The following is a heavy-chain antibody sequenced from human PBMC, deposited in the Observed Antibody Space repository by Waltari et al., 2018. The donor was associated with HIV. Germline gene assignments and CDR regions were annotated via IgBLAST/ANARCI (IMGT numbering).Heavy chain of an antibody. CDR1: GYTFTSYG. J-gene: IGHJ6*02. Sequence: QVQLVQSGAEVKKPGASVKVACKASGYTFTSYGISWVRQAPGQGLEWMGWSRSYSGKPNHAQKLQGRVTMTTDTSTTTAYMELRSLRSDDTAVYYCARAGLDNWNDRYGMDVWGQGSTVSVSS. D-gene: IGHD1-20*01. CDR2: SRSYSGKP. V-gene: IGHV1-18*01. CDR3: ARAGLDNWNDRYGMDV.